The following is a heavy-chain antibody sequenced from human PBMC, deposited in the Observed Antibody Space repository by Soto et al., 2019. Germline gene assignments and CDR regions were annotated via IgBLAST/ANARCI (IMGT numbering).Heavy chain of an antibody. CDR1: GGSMSYYY. V-gene: IGHV4-59*01. J-gene: IGHJ4*02. Sequence: TSETLSLTCTVSGGSMSYYYCSWIRQPPGKGLEYIGYIFYTGSTSYNASLTSRVAISLDTPNNQISLKLKSVTAADTAVYYCARSGHSFGGVVWGQGIQVTVSS. D-gene: IGHD3-16*01. CDR2: IFYTGST. CDR3: ARSGHSFGGVV.